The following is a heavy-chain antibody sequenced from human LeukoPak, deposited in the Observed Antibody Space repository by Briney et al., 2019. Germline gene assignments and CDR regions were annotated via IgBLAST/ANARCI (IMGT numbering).Heavy chain of an antibody. CDR1: GFTFSSYW. D-gene: IGHD4-17*01. J-gene: IGHJ4*02. Sequence: GGSLRLSCVASGFTFSSYWMSWVRQAPGKGLEWVADIKQDGSEKYYVDSVKGRFTISRDNAKNSLYLQMNSLRVEDTAVYYCARLTTTVTTPFDYWGQGTLVTVSS. CDR2: IKQDGSEK. CDR3: ARLTTTVTTPFDY. V-gene: IGHV3-7*02.